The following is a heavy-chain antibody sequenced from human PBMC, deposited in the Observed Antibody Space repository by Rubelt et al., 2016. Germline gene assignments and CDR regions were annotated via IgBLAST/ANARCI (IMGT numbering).Heavy chain of an antibody. CDR2: ISAYNGNT. V-gene: IGHV1-18*01. J-gene: IGHJ5*02. Sequence: GLEWMGWISAYNGNTNYAQKLQGRVTMTTDTSTSTAYMELRSLRSVDTAVYYCARDPGDWLLSGWFDPWGQGTLVTVSS. D-gene: IGHD3-9*01. CDR3: ARDPGDWLLSGWFDP.